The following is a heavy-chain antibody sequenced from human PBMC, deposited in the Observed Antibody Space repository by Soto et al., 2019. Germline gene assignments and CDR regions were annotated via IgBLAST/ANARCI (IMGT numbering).Heavy chain of an antibody. J-gene: IGHJ5*02. CDR1: GFTFTTYD. Sequence: GSLRLSCAASGFTFTTYDMNWIRQPPGKGLEWIGSIYYIGNTYYNPSLKSRVAISIDSSKTRFSLNLNSVTTADTAVYYCGRTYYNPTLKTRATISVATSKNQFSLKLSSVTAADTAVYYCAREGGSMITFGGVIAQKTTDNWFDPWGQGTLVTVSS. V-gene: IGHV4-39*02. CDR2: IYYIGNT. CDR3: GRTYYNPTLKTRATISVATSKNQFSLKLSSVTAADTAVYYCAREGGSMITFGGVIAQKTTDNWFDP. D-gene: IGHD2-21*02.